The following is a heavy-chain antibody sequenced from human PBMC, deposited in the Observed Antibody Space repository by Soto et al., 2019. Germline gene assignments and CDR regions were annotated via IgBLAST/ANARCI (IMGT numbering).Heavy chain of an antibody. D-gene: IGHD4-17*01. Sequence: VQLVESGGGVVQPGRSLRLSCAASGFTFSSYAMHWVRQAPGKGLEWVAVISYDGSNKYYADSVKGRFTISRDNSKNTLYLQMNSLRAEDTAVYYCARDYGDQKNDYWGQGTLVTVSS. CDR3: ARDYGDQKNDY. CDR2: ISYDGSNK. V-gene: IGHV3-30-3*01. CDR1: GFTFSSYA. J-gene: IGHJ4*02.